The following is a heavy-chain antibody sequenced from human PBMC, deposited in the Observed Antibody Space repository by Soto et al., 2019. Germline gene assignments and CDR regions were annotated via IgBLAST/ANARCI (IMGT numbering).Heavy chain of an antibody. V-gene: IGHV4-30-4*01. CDR1: GASISSGDYY. CDR2: IYYSGTT. CDR3: SSDSKHYSSPPGPLEY. J-gene: IGHJ4*02. D-gene: IGHD6-13*01. Sequence: QVQLQESGPGLVQPSQTLSLTCTVSGASISSGDYYWSWVRQSPGKGLEWIGCIYYSGTTYYNPSLESRHTMSVDTSKNQFSMSLSSVTAADTAMYFCSSDSKHYSSPPGPLEYWGQGTLVTVSS.